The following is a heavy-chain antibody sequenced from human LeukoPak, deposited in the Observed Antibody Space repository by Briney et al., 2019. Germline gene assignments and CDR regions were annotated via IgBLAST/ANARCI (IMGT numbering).Heavy chain of an antibody. J-gene: IGHJ4*02. CDR2: ISYDGSNK. Sequence: PGGSLRLSCAASGFTFSSYAMHWVRQAPGKGLEWVAVISYDGSNKYYADSVKGRFTISRDNSKNTLYLQMNSLRAEDTAVYYCARGQHLDYLDYWGQGTLVIVSS. V-gene: IGHV3-30-3*01. CDR1: GFTFSSYA. CDR3: ARGQHLDYLDY. D-gene: IGHD6-13*01.